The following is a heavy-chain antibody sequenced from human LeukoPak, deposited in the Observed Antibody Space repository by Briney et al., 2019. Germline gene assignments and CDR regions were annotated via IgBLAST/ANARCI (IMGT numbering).Heavy chain of an antibody. CDR2: INAGNGDT. D-gene: IGHD2-21*01. Sequence: ASVKVSCKASGYTFTKYVVHWVRQAPGQRPEWMGWINAGNGDTKYSQNFQDRVTITRDTSADTAYMELSSLTSEDTALYYCARDDCGDTCYPGGYWGQGTLVTVSS. CDR1: GYTFTKYV. V-gene: IGHV1-3*01. CDR3: ARDDCGDTCYPGGY. J-gene: IGHJ4*02.